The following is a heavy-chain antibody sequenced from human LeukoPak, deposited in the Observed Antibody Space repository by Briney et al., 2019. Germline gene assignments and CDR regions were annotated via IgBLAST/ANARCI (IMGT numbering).Heavy chain of an antibody. V-gene: IGHV3-23*01. Sequence: GGSLRLSCAASGFTFSSYAMSWVRQAPGKGLEWVSAISGSGGSTYYADSVKGRFTISRDNSKNTLYLQMNSLRAEDTAVYYCAKASQSYGDYARSVGFDYWGQGTLVTVSS. CDR3: AKASQSYGDYARSVGFDY. CDR1: GFTFSSYA. J-gene: IGHJ4*02. D-gene: IGHD4-17*01. CDR2: ISGSGGST.